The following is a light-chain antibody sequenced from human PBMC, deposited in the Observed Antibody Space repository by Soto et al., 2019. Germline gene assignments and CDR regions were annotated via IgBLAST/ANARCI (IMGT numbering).Light chain of an antibody. Sequence: QSVLTQPPSASGTPGQRVTISCSGSSSNIGSNTVNWYQQLPGTAPKLLIYSNNQRPSGVPDRFSGSKSGTSAFLAISGLQSEDEADYYCAAWDDSLNIPFGTGTKVTVL. J-gene: IGLJ1*01. CDR1: SSNIGSNT. CDR3: AAWDDSLNIP. V-gene: IGLV1-44*01. CDR2: SNN.